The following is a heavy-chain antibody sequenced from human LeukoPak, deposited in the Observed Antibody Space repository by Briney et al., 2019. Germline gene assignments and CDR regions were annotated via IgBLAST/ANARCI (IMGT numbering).Heavy chain of an antibody. D-gene: IGHD3-22*01. V-gene: IGHV4-61*02. CDR1: GGSISSGSYY. CDR3: ARSPGPDLNYYDTSGSYYFDY. J-gene: IGHJ4*02. Sequence: NPSQTLSLTCTVSGGSISSGSYYWSWIRQPAGKGLEWIGRLYTSGSTNYSPSLKSRVTISVDASKNQFSLRLTSVTAADTAVYYCARSPGPDLNYYDTSGSYYFDYSGQGTLVTVSS. CDR2: LYTSGST.